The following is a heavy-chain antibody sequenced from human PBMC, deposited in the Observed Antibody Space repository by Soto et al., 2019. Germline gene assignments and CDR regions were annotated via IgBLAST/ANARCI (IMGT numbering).Heavy chain of an antibody. CDR1: GFIFSNFA. Sequence: GGSLRLSCAASGFIFSNFAMYWVRRAPGKGLEWVSSIRQSGDRSSYADSAKGRFTISRDNSKNTLYLQMNGLRLDDTAVYYCVTAVRTRLDNWGQGTLVTVSS. D-gene: IGHD3-10*01. J-gene: IGHJ1*01. CDR2: IRQSGDRS. CDR3: VTAVRTRLDN. V-gene: IGHV3-23*01.